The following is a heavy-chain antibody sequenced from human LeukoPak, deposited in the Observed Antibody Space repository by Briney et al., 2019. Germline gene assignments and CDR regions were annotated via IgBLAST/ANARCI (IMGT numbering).Heavy chain of an antibody. D-gene: IGHD3-10*02. V-gene: IGHV3-23*01. CDR3: AELGITMIGGV. J-gene: IGHJ6*04. CDR1: GFTFNSYG. Sequence: GGSLRLSCAASGFTFNSYGMTWVRQAPGKGLEWVAGISGSGDTTYYADSVKGRFTISRDNAKNSLYLQMNSLRAEDTAVYYCAELGITMIGGVWGKGTTVTISS. CDR2: ISGSGDTT.